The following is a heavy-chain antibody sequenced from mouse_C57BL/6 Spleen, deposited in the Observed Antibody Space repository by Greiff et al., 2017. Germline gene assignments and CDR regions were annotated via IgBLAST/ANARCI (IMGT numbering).Heavy chain of an antibody. CDR3: GRGSLLSPYAMDY. CDR1: AFPSSSSA. J-gene: IGHJ4*01. Sequence: EVKLTESGGCFSQSGGSQKPSTPLSAFPSSSSATSWFRQTPDKRLEWVATISEGGSYTYYPDNVKGRFNISRDNANNNLYLQMSHLKSEDTAMYYCGRGSLLSPYAMDYWGQGASGTAS. V-gene: IGHV5-4*03. CDR2: ISEGGSYT. D-gene: IGHD2-1*01.